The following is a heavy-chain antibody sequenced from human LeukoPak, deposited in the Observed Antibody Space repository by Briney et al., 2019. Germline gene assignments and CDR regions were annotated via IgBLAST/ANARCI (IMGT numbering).Heavy chain of an antibody. CDR1: GGTFTSYA. V-gene: IGHV1-69*05. J-gene: IGHJ4*02. D-gene: IGHD3-10*01. Sequence: SVKVSCKASGGTFTSYAISWVRQAPGQGLEWMGRIIPIFGTANYAQKFQGRVTITTDESTSTAYMELSSLRSEDTAVYYCARDSTYGSGSFDYWGQGTLVTVSS. CDR3: ARDSTYGSGSFDY. CDR2: IIPIFGTA.